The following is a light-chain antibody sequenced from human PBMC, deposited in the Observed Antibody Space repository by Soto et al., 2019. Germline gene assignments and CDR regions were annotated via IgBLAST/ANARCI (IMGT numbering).Light chain of an antibody. CDR1: SSDVGDYDY. CDR2: EVS. CDR3: SSYRSSNTLL. Sequence: QSALTQPASVSGSPGQSITISCTGTSSDVGDYDYVSWYQQYAGKDPKMMIYEVSNRPSGVSNRFSGSKSGNTASLTISGFQAEDEAYYCCSSYRSSNTLLFGGGTKLTVL. J-gene: IGLJ2*01. V-gene: IGLV2-14*01.